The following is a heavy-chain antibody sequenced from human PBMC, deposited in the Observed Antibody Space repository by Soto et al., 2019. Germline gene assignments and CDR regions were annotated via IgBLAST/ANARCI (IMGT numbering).Heavy chain of an antibody. J-gene: IGHJ4*02. Sequence: QVQLVESGGGVVQPGRSLRLSCAASGFTFSSYGMHWVRQAPGKGLEWVAVISYDGSNKYYADSVKGRFTISRDNSKNTLYLQMNSLRAEDTAVYYCAKAYPGDSSGWMYWGQGTLVTVSS. D-gene: IGHD6-19*01. CDR1: GFTFSSYG. CDR3: AKAYPGDSSGWMY. CDR2: ISYDGSNK. V-gene: IGHV3-30*18.